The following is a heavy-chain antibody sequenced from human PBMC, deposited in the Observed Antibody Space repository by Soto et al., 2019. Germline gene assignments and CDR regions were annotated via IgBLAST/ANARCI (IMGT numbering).Heavy chain of an antibody. CDR1: GFTFSSYW. J-gene: IGHJ6*02. CDR2: INSDGSST. CDR3: ARERTYYDFWSVNYPRQYFYYGMVV. Sequence: GGSLRLSCAASGFTFSSYWMHWVRQAPGKGLVWVSRINSDGSSTSYADSVKGRFTISRDNAKNTLYLQMNSLRDEDTAVYYCARERTYYDFWSVNYPRQYFYYGMVVWGQGTTVTV. V-gene: IGHV3-74*01. D-gene: IGHD3-3*01.